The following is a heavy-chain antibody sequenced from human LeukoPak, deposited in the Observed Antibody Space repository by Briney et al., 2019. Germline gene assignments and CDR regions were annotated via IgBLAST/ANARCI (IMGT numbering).Heavy chain of an antibody. CDR1: GFTFSDYY. J-gene: IGHJ4*02. CDR3: ARELYDSSGSDGFDY. D-gene: IGHD3-22*01. CDR2: ISSSGSTI. Sequence: GGSLRLSCAVSGFTFSDYYMTWIRQAPGKGLEWVSYISSSGSTIYYADSVKGRFTISRDNAKNSLYLQMSSLRAEDTAVYYCARELYDSSGSDGFDYWGQGTLVTVSS. V-gene: IGHV3-11*01.